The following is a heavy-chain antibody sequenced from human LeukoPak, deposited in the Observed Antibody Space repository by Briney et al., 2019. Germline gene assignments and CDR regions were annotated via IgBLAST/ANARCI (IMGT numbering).Heavy chain of an antibody. CDR1: GXSVSSDTSS. Sequence: SQTLSLTCAIPGXSVSSDTSSWNWIRQSPSRGHEWLRRTYYRSEWFHDYAGSVKSRISVNPDTSKNQFSLQLNSVTPEDTAVYYCARGPVRYFDLWGRGTLVTVSS. CDR2: TYYRSEWFH. CDR3: ARGPVRYFDL. D-gene: IGHD2/OR15-2a*01. J-gene: IGHJ2*01. V-gene: IGHV6-1*01.